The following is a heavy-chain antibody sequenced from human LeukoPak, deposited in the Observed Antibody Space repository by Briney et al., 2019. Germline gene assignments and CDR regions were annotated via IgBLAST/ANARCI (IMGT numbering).Heavy chain of an antibody. CDR2: IIPILSIA. CDR3: ASGGYYYDSSGYTFNWFDP. D-gene: IGHD3-22*01. Sequence: SVKVSCKASGGTFSSYAISWVRQAPGQGLEWMGRIIPILSIANYAQKFQGRVTITADKSTSTAYMELSSLRSEDTAVYYCASGGYYYDSSGYTFNWFDPWGQGTLVTVSS. V-gene: IGHV1-69*04. CDR1: GGTFSSYA. J-gene: IGHJ5*02.